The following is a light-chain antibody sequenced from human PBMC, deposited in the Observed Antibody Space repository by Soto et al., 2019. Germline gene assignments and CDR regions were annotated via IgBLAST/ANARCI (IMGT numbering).Light chain of an antibody. Sequence: EIVLTQSPATLSLSPGERATLSCRASQSVSSYLAWYQQKPGQAPRLLIYDASNRATGIPARLSGSGSGTDFPLTISSLEPEDFAVYYCQQSSNWPPLTFGGGTKVEIK. CDR2: DAS. J-gene: IGKJ4*01. V-gene: IGKV3-11*01. CDR3: QQSSNWPPLT. CDR1: QSVSSY.